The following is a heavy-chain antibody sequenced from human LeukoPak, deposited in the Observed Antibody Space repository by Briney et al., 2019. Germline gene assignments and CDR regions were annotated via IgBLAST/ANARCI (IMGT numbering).Heavy chain of an antibody. J-gene: IGHJ3*02. V-gene: IGHV4-30-2*02. CDR1: GGSISSGGYY. D-gene: IGHD3-10*01. CDR2: IYHSGST. Sequence: SETLSLTRTVSGGSISSGGYYWSWIRQPPGKGLEWIGYIYHSGSTYYNPSLKSRVTISVDRSKNQFSLKLSSVTAADTAVYYCARTYYYGSGSYAFDIWGQGTMVTVSS. CDR3: ARTYYYGSGSYAFDI.